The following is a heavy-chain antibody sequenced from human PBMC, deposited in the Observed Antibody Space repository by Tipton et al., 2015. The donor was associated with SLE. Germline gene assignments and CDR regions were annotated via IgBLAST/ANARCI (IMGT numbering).Heavy chain of an antibody. D-gene: IGHD6-19*01. Sequence: TLSLTCTVSGGSISSGDYYWSWIRQPPGKGLEWIGYIYYSGSTYYNPSLKSRVTISVDTSKNQFSLRLSSVTAADTAVYYCARDRVGGWLDYWGQGTLVTVSS. V-gene: IGHV4-30-4*01. CDR3: ARDRVGGWLDY. CDR1: GGSISSGDYY. J-gene: IGHJ4*02. CDR2: IYYSGST.